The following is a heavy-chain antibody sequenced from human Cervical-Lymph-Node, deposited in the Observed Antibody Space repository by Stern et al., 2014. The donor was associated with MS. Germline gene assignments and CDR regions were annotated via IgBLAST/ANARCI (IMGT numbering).Heavy chain of an antibody. CDR1: GFSLTTNGVG. J-gene: IGHJ4*02. CDR3: AHRREFAAAAVEYFDS. V-gene: IGHV2-5*02. Sequence: ESGPTLVKPRQTLTLTCTVSGFSLTTNGVGVGWIRQPPGTALEWLALIYWDDDKRYRPSLNSRLTITRDTSKNQVVLKLTDMDHVDTGTYYCAHRREFAAAAVEYFDSWGQGALVTVSS. CDR2: IYWDDDK. D-gene: IGHD6-13*01.